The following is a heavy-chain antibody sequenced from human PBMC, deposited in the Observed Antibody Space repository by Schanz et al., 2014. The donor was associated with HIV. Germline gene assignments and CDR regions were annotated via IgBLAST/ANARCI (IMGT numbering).Heavy chain of an antibody. J-gene: IGHJ4*02. CDR3: ARVLTLYNTSPLFY. CDR1: GFTFSSYG. V-gene: IGHV3-33*01. Sequence: QVQLVESGGRVVQPGRSLRLSCAASGFTFSSYGMHWVRQAPGKGLEWGAVIWFDGSNQYYIDSVKGRFTISRDNSKNTLYLHMNSLRAEDTAVYYCARVLTLYNTSPLFYWGQGTLVTVSS. D-gene: IGHD1-20*01. CDR2: IWFDGSNQ.